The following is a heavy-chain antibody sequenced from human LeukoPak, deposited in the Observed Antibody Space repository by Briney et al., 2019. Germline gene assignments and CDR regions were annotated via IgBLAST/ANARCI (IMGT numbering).Heavy chain of an antibody. CDR1: GFTFSSYA. CDR3: ARDAHGALKGLDYYYGMDV. Sequence: GGSLRLSCAASGFTFSSYAMSWVRQAPGKGLEWVSAISGSGGSTYYADSVKGRFTISRDNSKNTLYLQMNSLRAEDTAVYYCARDAHGALKGLDYYYGMDVWGQGTTVTVSS. V-gene: IGHV3-23*01. J-gene: IGHJ6*02. CDR2: ISGSGGST. D-gene: IGHD1-26*01.